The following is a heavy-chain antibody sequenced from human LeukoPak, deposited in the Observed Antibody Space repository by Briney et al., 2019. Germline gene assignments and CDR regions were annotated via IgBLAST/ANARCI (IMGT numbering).Heavy chain of an antibody. D-gene: IGHD2-21*02. CDR3: ARLAYCGGDCYPYYYYYGMDV. CDR2: IYPGDSDT. V-gene: IGHV5-51*01. CDR1: GYIFTSYW. J-gene: IGHJ6*02. Sequence: GESLKISCKGSGYIFTSYWIGWVRQMPGKGLEWMGIIYPGDSDTRYSPSFQGQVTISADKSISTAYLQWSSLKASDTAMYYCARLAYCGGDCYPYYYYYGMDVWGQGTTVTVSS.